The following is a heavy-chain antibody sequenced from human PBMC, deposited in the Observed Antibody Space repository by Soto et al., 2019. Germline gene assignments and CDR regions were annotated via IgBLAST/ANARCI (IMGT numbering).Heavy chain of an antibody. Sequence: PGGSLRLSCAASGFTFSDYGMHWVRQAPGKGLEWLTIIWYDGSSKYYVDSVKGRFTVSRDNSKNTVYLQMNSLRAEDTAVYYCARDRMVRVPLTYYYGMDVWGQGTTVTVSS. CDR1: GFTFSDYG. J-gene: IGHJ6*02. CDR2: IWYDGSSK. CDR3: ARDRMVRVPLTYYYGMDV. D-gene: IGHD3-10*01. V-gene: IGHV3-33*01.